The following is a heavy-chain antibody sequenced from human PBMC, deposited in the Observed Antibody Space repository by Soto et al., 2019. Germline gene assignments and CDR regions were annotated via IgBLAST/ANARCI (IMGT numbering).Heavy chain of an antibody. Sequence: GGSMIVSCAASGFTISSYAMSWVRQAPGKGLEWVSYISGSGSTIYYADSVKGRFTISRDNAKNSLYLQMNSLRAEDTAVYYCARVENYAETYYMDVWGKGTTVTVSS. V-gene: IGHV3-48*04. CDR3: ARVENYAETYYMDV. D-gene: IGHD1-7*01. J-gene: IGHJ6*03. CDR2: ISGSGSTI. CDR1: GFTISSYA.